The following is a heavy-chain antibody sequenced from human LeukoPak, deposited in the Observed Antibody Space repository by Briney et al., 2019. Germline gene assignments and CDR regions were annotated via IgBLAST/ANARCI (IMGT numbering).Heavy chain of an antibody. Sequence: PGGSLRLSCAASGFTFSSYAMNWVRQAPGKGLEWVSSISGSGASTYYADSVKGRFTISRDNSKNTLYLQMNSLRAEDTAVYYCAKDQVPIAVAAPFDYWGQGTLVTVSS. CDR2: ISGSGAST. V-gene: IGHV3-23*01. CDR3: AKDQVPIAVAAPFDY. J-gene: IGHJ4*02. D-gene: IGHD6-19*01. CDR1: GFTFSSYA.